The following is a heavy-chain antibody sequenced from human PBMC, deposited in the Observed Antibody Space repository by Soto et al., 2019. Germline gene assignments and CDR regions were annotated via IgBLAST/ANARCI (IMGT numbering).Heavy chain of an antibody. V-gene: IGHV5-51*01. D-gene: IGHD2-2*01. CDR1: GYSFTSYW. Sequence: PGESQKISSQGSGYSFTSYWIGWVRQMPGKGLEWMGIIYPGDSDTRYSPSFQGQVTISADKSISTAYLQWSSLKASDTAMYYCARLAEDIVVVPAAMFPFDYWGQGTLVTV. CDR3: ARLAEDIVVVPAAMFPFDY. J-gene: IGHJ4*02. CDR2: IYPGDSDT.